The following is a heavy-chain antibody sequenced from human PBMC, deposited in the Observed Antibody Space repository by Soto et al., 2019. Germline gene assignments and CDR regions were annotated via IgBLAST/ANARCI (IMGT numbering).Heavy chain of an antibody. CDR1: GFTFRNYD. CDR3: AKDRQFRSYYESAGHYNN. CDR2: ISGSGGVT. D-gene: IGHD3-10*01. Sequence: EVQLLESGGGLVQPGGSLRLTCVASGFTFRNYDMRWVRQAPGKGLEWVSGISGSGGVTYYAGSVKGRFTISRDNSKNTLYLQMNSLRANDTAVYYCAKDRQFRSYYESAGHYNNWGQGTLVTVSS. V-gene: IGHV3-23*01. J-gene: IGHJ4*02.